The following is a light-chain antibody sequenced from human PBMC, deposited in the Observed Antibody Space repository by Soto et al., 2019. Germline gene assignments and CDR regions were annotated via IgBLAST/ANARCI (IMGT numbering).Light chain of an antibody. CDR2: GAS. CDR1: QSVSSN. V-gene: IGKV3-15*01. Sequence: EIVMTQSPATLSVSPGERATLSCRASQSVSSNLAWYQQQPGQAPRLLIYGASTRATGFPARFSGSGSGTEFTLTISSLQYEDFEVYSCQQSNNWHLTLGGGTKVDIK. J-gene: IGKJ4*01. CDR3: QQSNNWHLT.